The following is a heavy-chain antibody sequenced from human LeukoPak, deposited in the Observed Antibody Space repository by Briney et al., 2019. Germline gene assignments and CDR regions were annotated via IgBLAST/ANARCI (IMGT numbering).Heavy chain of an antibody. Sequence: SQTLSLTCTVSGGSISSGGYYWSWIRQHPGKGLEWIGYIYYSGSTYYNPSLKSRVTISVDTSKNQFSLKLSSVTAADTAVYYCARESMVRGIRYFDYWGQGTLVTASS. CDR2: IYYSGST. J-gene: IGHJ4*02. CDR1: GGSISSGGYY. CDR3: ARESMVRGIRYFDY. V-gene: IGHV4-31*03. D-gene: IGHD3-10*01.